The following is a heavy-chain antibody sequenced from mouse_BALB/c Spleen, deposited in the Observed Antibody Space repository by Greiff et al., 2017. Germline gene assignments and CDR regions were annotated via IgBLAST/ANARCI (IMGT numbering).Heavy chain of an antibody. V-gene: IGHV1-7*01. CDR1: GYTFTSYW. J-gene: IGHJ3*01. CDR2: INPSTGYT. Sequence: QVQLQQSGAELAKPGASVKMSCKASGYTFTSYWMHWVKQRPGQGLEWIGYINPSTGYTEYNQKFKDKATLTADKSSSTAYMQLSSLTSEDSAVYYCARDRYYYGSSYGFAYWGQGTLVTVSA. D-gene: IGHD1-1*01. CDR3: ARDRYYYGSSYGFAY.